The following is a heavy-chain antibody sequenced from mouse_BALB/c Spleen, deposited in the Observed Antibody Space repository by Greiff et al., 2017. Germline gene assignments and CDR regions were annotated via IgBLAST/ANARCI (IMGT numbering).Heavy chain of an antibody. D-gene: IGHD1-1*01. CDR2: IDPENGGT. Sequence: VQLQQSGAELVRSGASVKLSCTASGFNIKDYYMHWVKQRPEQGLEWIGWIDPENGGTEYAPKFQGKATMTADTSSNTAYLQLSSLTSEDTAVYYCLYGSRYFDVWGAGTTVTVSS. CDR3: LYGSRYFDV. J-gene: IGHJ1*01. CDR1: GFNIKDYY. V-gene: IGHV14-4*02.